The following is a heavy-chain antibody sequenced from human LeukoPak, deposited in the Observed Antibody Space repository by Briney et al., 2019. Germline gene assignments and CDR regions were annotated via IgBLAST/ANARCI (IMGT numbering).Heavy chain of an antibody. J-gene: IGHJ5*02. Sequence: SETLSLTCTVSGGSISSGGYYWSWIRQHPGKGLEWIGYIYYSGSTYYNPSLKSRVTISVDTSKNQFSLKLSSVTAADTAVYYCAREGSYCSSTSCSNWFDPWGQGTLVTVSS. CDR1: GGSISSGGYY. CDR2: IYYSGST. CDR3: AREGSYCSSTSCSNWFDP. V-gene: IGHV4-31*03. D-gene: IGHD2-2*01.